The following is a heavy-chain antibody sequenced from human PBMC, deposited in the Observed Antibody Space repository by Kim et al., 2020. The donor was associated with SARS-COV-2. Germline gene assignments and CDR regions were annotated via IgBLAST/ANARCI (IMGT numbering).Heavy chain of an antibody. CDR3: AKGGYYYPNWFDP. CDR2: IWYDGSNK. V-gene: IGHV3-33*06. Sequence: GGSLRLSCAASGFTFSSYAMHWVRQAPGKGLEWVAVIWYDGSNKYYADSVKGRFTISRDNSKNTLYLQMNSLRAEDTAVYYCAKGGYYYPNWFDPWGQGTLVTVSS. J-gene: IGHJ5*02. D-gene: IGHD3-22*01. CDR1: GFTFSSYA.